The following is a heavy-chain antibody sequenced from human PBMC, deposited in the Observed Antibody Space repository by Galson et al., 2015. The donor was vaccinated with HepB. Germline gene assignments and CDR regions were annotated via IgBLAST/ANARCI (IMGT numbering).Heavy chain of an antibody. CDR3: ARYCGGGCYPETPAFDI. Sequence: SETLSLTCTVSGGSISGYYWSWIRQFPGRGPEWIAYISHRGVTHYNPSLRSRVTMSIDTSNKQFSLKLSAVTAADTAVYYCARYCGGGCYPETPAFDIWGQGTMVIISS. CDR1: GGSISGYY. J-gene: IGHJ3*02. V-gene: IGHV4-59*01. D-gene: IGHD2-21*01. CDR2: ISHRGVT.